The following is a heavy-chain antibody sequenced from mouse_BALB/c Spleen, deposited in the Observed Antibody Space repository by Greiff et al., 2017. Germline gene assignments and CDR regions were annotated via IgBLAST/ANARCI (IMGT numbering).Heavy chain of an antibody. J-gene: IGHJ3*01. CDR3: ARPYDYEDWFAY. V-gene: IGHV5-9-1*01. CDR2: ISSGGSYT. CDR1: GFTFSSYA. D-gene: IGHD2-4*01. Sequence: EVMLVESGGGLVKPGGSLKLSCAASGFTFSSYAMSWVRQTPEKRLEWVATISSGGSYTYYPDSVKGRFTISRDNAKNTLYLQMSSLRSEDTAMYYCARPYDYEDWFAYWGQGTLVTVSA.